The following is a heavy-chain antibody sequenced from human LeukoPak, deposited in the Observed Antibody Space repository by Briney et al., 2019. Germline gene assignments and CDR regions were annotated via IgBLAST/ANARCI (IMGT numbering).Heavy chain of an antibody. V-gene: IGHV1-46*01. J-gene: IGHJ4*02. CDR3: AAGYDFWSGYGY. CDR2: INPSGGRA. Sequence: ASVKVSCKASGYTLTSYYMYWVRQAPGQGLEWMGIINPSGGRANYAQKFQERVTITRDMSTSTAYMELSSLRSEDTAVYYCAAGYDFWSGYGYWGQGTLVTVSS. CDR1: GYTLTSYY. D-gene: IGHD3-3*01.